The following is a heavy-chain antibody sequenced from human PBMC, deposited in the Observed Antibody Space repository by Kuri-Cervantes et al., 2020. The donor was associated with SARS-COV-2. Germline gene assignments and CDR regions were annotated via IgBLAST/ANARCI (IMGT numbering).Heavy chain of an antibody. CDR3: ARGYCSSTSCYPSDY. CDR1: GYTFTSYA. Sequence: ASVKVSCKASGYTFTSYAMHWVRQAPGQRLEWMGWINAGNGNTKYSQKFQGRVTITRDTSASTAYMELCSLRSEDTAVYYCARGYCSSTSCYPSDYWGQGTLVTVSS. V-gene: IGHV1-3*01. CDR2: INAGNGNT. D-gene: IGHD2-2*01. J-gene: IGHJ4*02.